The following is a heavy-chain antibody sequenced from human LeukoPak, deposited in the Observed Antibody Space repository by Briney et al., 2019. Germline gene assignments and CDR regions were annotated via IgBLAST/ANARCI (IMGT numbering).Heavy chain of an antibody. V-gene: IGHV3-21*06. D-gene: IGHD6-19*01. J-gene: IGHJ4*02. CDR3: VKNGWLDY. CDR2: ISTSGDST. CDR1: GFTFSSQN. Sequence: GGSLRLSCAASGFTFSSQNMNWARQAPGKGLEWVAYISTSGDSTKYADSVEGRFTISRDNAENSLFLLMNSLRVEDTAVYYCVKNGWLDYWGQGILVTVSS.